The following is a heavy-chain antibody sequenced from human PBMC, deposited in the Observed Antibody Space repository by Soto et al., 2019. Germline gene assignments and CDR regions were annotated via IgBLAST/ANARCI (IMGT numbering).Heavy chain of an antibody. V-gene: IGHV3-15*01. Sequence: GGSLRLSCEASGFSFKNAWMNWVRQAPGKGLEWVGRIRSKAVCGTVDYATPVKGRFTISRDDSKNTAYLQMSSLKTEDTGVYYRTTLGNYYYYYQMDVWGQGTTVTVSS. D-gene: IGHD3-16*01. J-gene: IGHJ6*02. CDR3: TTLGNYYYYYQMDV. CDR2: IRSKAVCGTV. CDR1: GFSFKNAW.